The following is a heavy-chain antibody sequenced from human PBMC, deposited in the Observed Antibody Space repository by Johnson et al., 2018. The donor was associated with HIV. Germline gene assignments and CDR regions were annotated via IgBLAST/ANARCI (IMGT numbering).Heavy chain of an antibody. J-gene: IGHJ3*01. Sequence: VQLVESGGGLVKPGGSLRLSCAASGFTFSNAWMSWVRQAPGKGLEWVGRIKSKTDGGTTDYAAPVKGRFTISRDDSKNTLYLQMNSLRAEDTAVYFCARGCRDGYTCDAFDVWGQGTRVTVSS. CDR1: GFTFSNAW. V-gene: IGHV3-15*01. CDR3: ARGCRDGYTCDAFDV. D-gene: IGHD5-24*01. CDR2: IKSKTDGGTT.